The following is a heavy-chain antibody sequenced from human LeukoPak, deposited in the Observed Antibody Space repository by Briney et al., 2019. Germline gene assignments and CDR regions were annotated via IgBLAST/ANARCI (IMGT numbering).Heavy chain of an antibody. CDR3: ARGDISVGYNLGLDY. CDR2: INPNSGGT. Sequence: ASVKVSCKASGYTFTGYYMHWVRQAPGQGLEWMGWINPNSGGTNYAQKFQGRVTMTRDTSISTAYMELSRLRSDDTAVYYCARGDISVGYNLGLDYWGQGTLVTVSS. CDR1: GYTFTGYY. J-gene: IGHJ4*02. D-gene: IGHD1-1*01. V-gene: IGHV1-2*02.